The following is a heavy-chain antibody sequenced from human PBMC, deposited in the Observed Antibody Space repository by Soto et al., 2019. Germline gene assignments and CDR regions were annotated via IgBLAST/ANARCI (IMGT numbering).Heavy chain of an antibody. V-gene: IGHV3-33*01. CDR3: ARDSDGDCLRLCYCYGMDV. J-gene: IGHJ6*02. D-gene: IGHD2-21*02. CDR1: GFTFSSYG. Sequence: QVQLVESGGGVVQPGRSLRLSCAASGFTFSSYGMHWVRQAPGKGLEWVAVIWYDGSNKYYADSVKGRFTISRDNSKNTSYMQMNSLRDEETAVYYCARDSDGDCLRLCYCYGMDVWGQGTPVTVSS. CDR2: IWYDGSNK.